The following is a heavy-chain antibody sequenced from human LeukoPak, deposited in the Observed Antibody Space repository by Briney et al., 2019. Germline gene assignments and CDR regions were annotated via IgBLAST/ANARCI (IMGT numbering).Heavy chain of an antibody. D-gene: IGHD6-6*01. CDR2: TSSDGSSI. CDR3: AREGAALDY. CDR1: GFTFSSHR. J-gene: IGHJ4*02. Sequence: PGGSLRLSCAASGFTFSSHRMYWVRQAPGKGLVWVSRTSSDGSSIAYTDSVRGRFTISRDNARNTLYLQMNSLRVEDTAVYYCAREGAALDYWGQGTLVSVSS. V-gene: IGHV3-74*01.